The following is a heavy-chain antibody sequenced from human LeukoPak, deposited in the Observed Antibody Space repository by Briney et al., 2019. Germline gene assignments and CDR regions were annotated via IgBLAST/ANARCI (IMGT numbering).Heavy chain of an antibody. CDR2: INPNSGGA. CDR1: GYTFTGYY. V-gene: IGHV1-2*02. CDR3: ARSSPPTYYHFYYYMDV. D-gene: IGHD6-13*01. Sequence: ASVKVSCKASGYTFTGYYMLWVRQAPGQGLEWMGWINPNSGGAKYAQNFQGRVIMTTDTSISTAYMELTSLRSDDTAVYYCARSSPPTYYHFYYYMDVWGKGSTVTVSS. J-gene: IGHJ6*03.